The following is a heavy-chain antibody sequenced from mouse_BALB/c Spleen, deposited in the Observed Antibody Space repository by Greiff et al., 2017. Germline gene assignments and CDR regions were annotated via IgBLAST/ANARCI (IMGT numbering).Heavy chain of an antibody. CDR3: ARFTMITNYAMDY. J-gene: IGHJ4*01. CDR2: IDPANGNT. D-gene: IGHD2-4*01. Sequence: VQLQQSGAELVKPGASVKLSCTASGFNIKDTYMHWVKQRPEQGLEWIGRIDPANGNTKYDPKFQGKATITADTSSNTAYLQLSSLTSEDTAVYYCARFTMITNYAMDYWGQGTSVTVSS. CDR1: GFNIKDTY. V-gene: IGHV14-3*02.